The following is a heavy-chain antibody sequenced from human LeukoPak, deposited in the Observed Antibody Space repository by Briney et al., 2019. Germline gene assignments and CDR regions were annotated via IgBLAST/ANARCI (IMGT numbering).Heavy chain of an antibody. D-gene: IGHD3-3*01. CDR1: GFTFSTYA. V-gene: IGHV3-23*01. CDR3: ARGNTGRFLEWLLFDH. Sequence: GGSLRLSCVASGFTFSTYAMSWVRQAPGKGLEWVSTISGSGGNTYFADSVKGRFIISRDNSKNTLYLQMDSLRADDTAVYYCARGNTGRFLEWLLFDHWGQGTLVTVSS. J-gene: IGHJ4*02. CDR2: ISGSGGNT.